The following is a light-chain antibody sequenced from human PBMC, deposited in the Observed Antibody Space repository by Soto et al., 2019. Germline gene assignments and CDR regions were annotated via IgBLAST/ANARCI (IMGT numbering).Light chain of an antibody. CDR3: QQYVAPRFT. V-gene: IGKV3-20*01. J-gene: IGKJ5*01. CDR2: GTS. Sequence: EIVLTQSPDTLSLSPGERATLSCRASQSFSSSYLAWYQQRPGQPPRLLIYGTSKRATGIPDRFSGSGFDKDFTLTISRLDPEDSAVYYCQQYVAPRFTLGQGTRLEIK. CDR1: QSFSSSY.